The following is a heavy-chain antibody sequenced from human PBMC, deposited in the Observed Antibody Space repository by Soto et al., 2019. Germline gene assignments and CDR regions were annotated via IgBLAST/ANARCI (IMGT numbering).Heavy chain of an antibody. CDR2: IYWDDDK. CDR3: VHSWEFRWFDP. D-gene: IGHD1-26*01. CDR1: GFSLSTSGVS. Sequence: QITLKESGPTLVKPTQTLTLTCTFSGFSLSTSGVSVGWIRQPPGKALEWLALIYWDDDKRYSPSLKSRLTITKDTSKNQVVLTITNMDPVDTVTYFCVHSWEFRWFDPWGQGTLVTVSS. J-gene: IGHJ5*02. V-gene: IGHV2-5*02.